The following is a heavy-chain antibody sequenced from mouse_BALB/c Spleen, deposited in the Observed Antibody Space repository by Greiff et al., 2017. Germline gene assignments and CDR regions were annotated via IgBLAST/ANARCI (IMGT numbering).Heavy chain of an antibody. CDR3: ARHEGRYDDGAMDY. J-gene: IGHJ4*01. CDR1: GFTFNTYA. D-gene: IGHD2-14*01. Sequence: EVQVVESGGGLVQPKGSLKLSCAASGFTFNTYAMNWVRQAPGKGLEWVARIRSKSNNYATYYADSVKDRFTISRDDSQSMLYLQMNNLKTEDTAMYYGARHEGRYDDGAMDYWGQGTSVTVSS. V-gene: IGHV10-1*02. CDR2: IRSKSNNYAT.